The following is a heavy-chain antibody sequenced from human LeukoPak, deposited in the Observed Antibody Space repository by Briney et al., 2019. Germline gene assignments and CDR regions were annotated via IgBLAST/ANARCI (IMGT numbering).Heavy chain of an antibody. Sequence: GGSLRLSCAASGFTFNIYAMSWVRQAPGKGLEWVALIPYDGSNKYYADSVKDRFIISRDNSKNTLYLQMHSLRAEDTAVYYCARVETGWFDSWGQGALVTVSS. J-gene: IGHJ5*01. CDR1: GFTFNIYA. CDR2: IPYDGSNK. D-gene: IGHD1-14*01. CDR3: ARVETGWFDS. V-gene: IGHV3-30*14.